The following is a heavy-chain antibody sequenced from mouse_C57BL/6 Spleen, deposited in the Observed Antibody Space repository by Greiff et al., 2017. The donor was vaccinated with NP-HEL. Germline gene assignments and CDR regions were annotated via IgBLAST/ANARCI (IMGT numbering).Heavy chain of an antibody. Sequence: VQLQQPGAELVMPGASVKLSCKASGYTFTSYWMHWVKQRPGQGLEWIGEIDPSDSYTNYNQKFKGKSTLTVDKSSSTAYMQLSSLTSEDSAVYYCARGRGSSYEAYWGQGTLVTVSA. D-gene: IGHD1-1*01. CDR2: IDPSDSYT. V-gene: IGHV1-69*01. CDR3: ARGRGSSYEAY. CDR1: GYTFTSYW. J-gene: IGHJ3*01.